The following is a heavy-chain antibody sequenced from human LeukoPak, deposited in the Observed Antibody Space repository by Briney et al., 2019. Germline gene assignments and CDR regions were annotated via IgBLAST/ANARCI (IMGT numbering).Heavy chain of an antibody. CDR3: AREYCSGGSCYSEPYYYYGMDV. V-gene: IGHV1-8*01. D-gene: IGHD2-15*01. CDR2: MNPNSGNT. CDR1: GYTFTSYD. J-gene: IGHJ6*02. Sequence: ASVKVTCKASGYTFTSYDINWVRQATGQGLEWMGWMNPNSGNTGYAQKFQGRVTMTRNTSISTAYMEPSSLRSEDTAVYYCAREYCSGGSCYSEPYYYYGMDVWGQGTTVTVSS.